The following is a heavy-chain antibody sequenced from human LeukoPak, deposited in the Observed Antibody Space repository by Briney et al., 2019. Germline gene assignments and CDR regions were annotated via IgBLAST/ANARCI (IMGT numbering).Heavy chain of an antibody. J-gene: IGHJ4*02. V-gene: IGHV3-74*01. CDR1: GFTFSSYW. D-gene: IGHD3-10*01. CDR3: ARDSGMVRGTVDY. CDR2: ITSDGSST. Sequence: GGSLRLSCAASGFTFSSYWMHWVRQAPGKGLVWVSRITSDGSSTNYADSVKGRFTISRDNAKDTLYLQMNSLRSEDTAVYYCARDSGMVRGTVDYWGQGTLVTVSS.